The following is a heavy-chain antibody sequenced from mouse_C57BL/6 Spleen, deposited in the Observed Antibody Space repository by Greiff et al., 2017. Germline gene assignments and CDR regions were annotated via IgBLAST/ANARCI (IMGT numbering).Heavy chain of an antibody. D-gene: IGHD2-5*01. V-gene: IGHV1-26*01. CDR2: INPNNGGT. CDR3: AREKDYSNYVLFDY. CDR1: GYTFTDYY. Sequence: EVQLQQSGPELVKPGASVKISCKASGYTFTDYYMNWVKQSHGKSLEWIGDINPNNGGTSYNQKFKGKATLTVYKSSSTAYMELRSLTSEDSAVYYCAREKDYSNYVLFDYWGQGTTLTVSS. J-gene: IGHJ2*01.